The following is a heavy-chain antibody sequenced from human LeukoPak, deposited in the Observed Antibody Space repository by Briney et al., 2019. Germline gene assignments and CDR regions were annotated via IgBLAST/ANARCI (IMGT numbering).Heavy chain of an antibody. V-gene: IGHV3-20*04. CDR2: INWNGGST. CDR3: ARVDYYDFWSGIDY. Sequence: GGSLRLSCAASGFTFDDYGMSWVRQTPGKGLEWVSGINWNGGSTGYADSVKGRFTISRDNAKNSLYLQMNSLRAEDTALYYCARVDYYDFWSGIDYWGQGTLVTVSS. CDR1: GFTFDDYG. D-gene: IGHD3-3*01. J-gene: IGHJ4*02.